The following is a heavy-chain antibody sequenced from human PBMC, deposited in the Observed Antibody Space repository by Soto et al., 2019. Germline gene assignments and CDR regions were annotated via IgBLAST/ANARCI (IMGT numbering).Heavy chain of an antibody. Sequence: GGSLRLSCAASGFTFSSYGMHLVRQAPGKGLEWVAVISYDGSNKYYADSVKGRFTISRDNSKNTLYLQMNSLRAEDTAVYYCAKGGWFGELLSSGMDVWGQGTTVTVSS. CDR1: GFTFSSYG. D-gene: IGHD3-10*01. CDR2: ISYDGSNK. CDR3: AKGGWFGELLSSGMDV. V-gene: IGHV3-30*18. J-gene: IGHJ6*02.